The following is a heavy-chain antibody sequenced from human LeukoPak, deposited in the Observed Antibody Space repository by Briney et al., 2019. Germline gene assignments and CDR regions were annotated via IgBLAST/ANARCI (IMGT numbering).Heavy chain of an antibody. CDR1: GFNVTSNF. J-gene: IGHJ4*02. D-gene: IGHD4-23*01. CDR3: AGSAVTNLDS. V-gene: IGHV3-66*01. Sequence: PGGSLRLSCAASGFNVTSNFMSWVRQAPGKGLESVSIIHSGGATYYADSVKGRFTISRDISKNALYLQMNSLRGDDTAVYYCAGSAVTNLDSWGQGNLVTVSS. CDR2: IHSGGAT.